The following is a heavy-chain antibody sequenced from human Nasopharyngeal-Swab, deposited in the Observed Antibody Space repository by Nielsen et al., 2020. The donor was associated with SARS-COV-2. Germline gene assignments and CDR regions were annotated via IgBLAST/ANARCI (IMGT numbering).Heavy chain of an antibody. CDR2: IYPGDSDT. D-gene: IGHD6-6*01. V-gene: IGHV5-51*01. J-gene: IGHJ6*02. CDR3: ASSPYSSSVYYYYGMDV. Sequence: VRQMPGKGLEWMGIIYPGDSDTRYSPSFQGQVTISADKSISTAYLQWSSLKASDTAMYYCASSPYSSSVYYYYGMDVWGQGTTVTSP.